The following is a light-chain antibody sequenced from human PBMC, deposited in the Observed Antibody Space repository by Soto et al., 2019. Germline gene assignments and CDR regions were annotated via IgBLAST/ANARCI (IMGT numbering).Light chain of an antibody. CDR2: EVS. V-gene: IGLV2-14*01. J-gene: IGLJ1*01. Sequence: QSALTQPASVSGSPGQSITISCTGTSSDVGGYNYVSWYQHHPGKAPKLIVSEVSHRPSGVSNRFSGSKSGNAASLTISGLQSEDEADYYCVSYPSYDVRYVFGTGTKLTVL. CDR1: SSDVGGYNY. CDR3: VSYPSYDVRYV.